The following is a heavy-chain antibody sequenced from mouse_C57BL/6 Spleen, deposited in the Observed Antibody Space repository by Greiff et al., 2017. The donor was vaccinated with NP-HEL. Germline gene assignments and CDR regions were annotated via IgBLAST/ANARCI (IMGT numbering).Heavy chain of an antibody. CDR1: GYSITSGYY. Sequence: EVKLMESGPGLVKPSQSLSLTCSVTGYSITSGYYWNWIRQFPGNKLEWMGYISYDGSNNYNPSLKNRISITRDTSKNQFFLKLNSVTTEDTATYYCASERVYYGTTTAWFAYWGQGTLVTVSA. J-gene: IGHJ3*01. V-gene: IGHV3-6*01. CDR3: ASERVYYGTTTAWFAY. CDR2: ISYDGSN. D-gene: IGHD1-1*01.